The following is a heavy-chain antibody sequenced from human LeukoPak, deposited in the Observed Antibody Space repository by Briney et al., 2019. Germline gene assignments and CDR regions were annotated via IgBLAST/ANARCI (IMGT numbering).Heavy chain of an antibody. CDR1: GFTFSSCA. Sequence: GGSLRLSCAASGFTFSSCAMSWVRQAPAKELEWVSAISGSGGSTYYADSVKGRFTISRDNSKNTLYLQMNSLRAEDTAVYYCAKARGHGQWLVVPFDYWGQGTLVTVSS. CDR3: AKARGHGQWLVVPFDY. CDR2: ISGSGGST. J-gene: IGHJ4*02. D-gene: IGHD6-19*01. V-gene: IGHV3-23*01.